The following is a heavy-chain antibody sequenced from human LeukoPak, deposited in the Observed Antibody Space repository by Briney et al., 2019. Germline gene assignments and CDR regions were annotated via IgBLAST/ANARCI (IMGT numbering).Heavy chain of an antibody. CDR3: ARTSAAAGVDP. CDR2: IYTSGST. V-gene: IGHV4-61*02. J-gene: IGHJ5*02. Sequence: SETLSLTCTVSGGSISSGSYYWSWIRQPAGKGLEWIGRIYTSGSTNYNPSLKSRVTISVDTSKNQFSLKLSSVTAADTAVYYCARTSAAAGVDPWGQGTLVTVSS. D-gene: IGHD6-13*01. CDR1: GGSISSGSYY.